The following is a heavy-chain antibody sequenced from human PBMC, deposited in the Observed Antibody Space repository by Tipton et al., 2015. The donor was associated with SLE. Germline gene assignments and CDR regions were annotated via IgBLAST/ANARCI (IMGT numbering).Heavy chain of an antibody. V-gene: IGHV5-51*01. Sequence: QLVQSGAELKKPGESLRISCKGSGSGYRFTSYWIGWARQMPGKGLEWMGIIYPEDSETRYNPSFQGQVTISVDKSINTAYLHWSRLKTSDTAMYYCARQGGLGITSDWFFGLDVWGRGTAVTVSS. CDR1: GYRFTSYW. CDR2: IYPEDSET. J-gene: IGHJ6*02. CDR3: ARQGGLGITSDWFFGLDV. D-gene: IGHD3/OR15-3a*01.